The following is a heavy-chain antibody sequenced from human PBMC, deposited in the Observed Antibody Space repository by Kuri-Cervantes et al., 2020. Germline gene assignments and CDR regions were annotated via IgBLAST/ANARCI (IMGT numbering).Heavy chain of an antibody. D-gene: IGHD6-6*01. V-gene: IGHV3-30-3*01. CDR2: ISYDGSNK. Sequence: GESLKISCAASGFTFSSYAMHWVRQAPGKGLEWVAVISYDGSNKYYADSVKGRFTISRDNAKNSLFLQMNSLRAEDTAVYYCARDLQLGGFQSDYWGQGTLVTVSS. CDR3: ARDLQLGGFQSDY. J-gene: IGHJ4*02. CDR1: GFTFSSYA.